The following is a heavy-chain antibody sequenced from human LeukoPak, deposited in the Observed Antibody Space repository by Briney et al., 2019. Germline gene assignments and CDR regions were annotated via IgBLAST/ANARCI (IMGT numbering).Heavy chain of an antibody. D-gene: IGHD6-19*01. J-gene: IGHJ4*02. CDR3: ARAGSSGWLDY. CDR2: IYTSVST. CDR1: GVSMSSYY. Sequence: SETLSLTCTVSGVSMSSYYGSWVRQPAGKGLEWIGRIYTSVSTNYNPSLKSRVTMSVDTSKNQFSLKLSSVTAADTAVYYCARAGSSGWLDYWGQGTLVTVSS. V-gene: IGHV4-4*07.